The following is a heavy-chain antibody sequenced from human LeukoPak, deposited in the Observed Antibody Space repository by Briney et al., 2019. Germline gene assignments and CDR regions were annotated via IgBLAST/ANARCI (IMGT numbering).Heavy chain of an antibody. CDR1: GDSVSGISFY. D-gene: IGHD1-14*01. CDR3: ARHGTISSESYFDY. V-gene: IGHV4-61*01. CDR2: IHNSGRT. Sequence: PSETLSLTCTVSGDSVSGISFYWSWIRQPPGKGLEWIGYIHNSGRTNYNPSLKSRVTGFVDTSKNQVSLRLSSVTAADTAVYYCARHGTISSESYFDYWGQGALVTVSS. J-gene: IGHJ4*02.